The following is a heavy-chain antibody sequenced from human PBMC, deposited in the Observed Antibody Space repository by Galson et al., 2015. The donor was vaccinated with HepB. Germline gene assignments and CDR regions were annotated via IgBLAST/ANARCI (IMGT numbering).Heavy chain of an antibody. Sequence: SLRLSCAASKFTFSSYDMHWVRQATGKGLEWVSAIGPAGDTYYLGSARGRFTISRENAKNSLYLQMNSLRAGDTAVYFCARSIRRGGVIEYYFDYWGQGTLVTVSS. V-gene: IGHV3-13*01. CDR1: KFTFSSYD. D-gene: IGHD3-16*02. CDR3: ARSIRRGGVIEYYFDY. J-gene: IGHJ4*02. CDR2: IGPAGDT.